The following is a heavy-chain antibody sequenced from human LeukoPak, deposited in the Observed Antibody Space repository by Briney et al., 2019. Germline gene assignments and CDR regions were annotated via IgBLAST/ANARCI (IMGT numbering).Heavy chain of an antibody. CDR3: AGPGHDYGDYFDY. CDR2: ISGSSSYI. J-gene: IGHJ4*02. V-gene: IGHV3-21*01. CDR1: GFTFSSYS. D-gene: IGHD4-17*01. Sequence: GGSLRLSCAASGFTFSSYSMNWVRQAPGKGLEWVSSISGSSSYIYYADSVKGRFTISRDNAKNSLYLQMNSLRAEDTAVYYCAGPGHDYGDYFDYWGQGTLVTVSS.